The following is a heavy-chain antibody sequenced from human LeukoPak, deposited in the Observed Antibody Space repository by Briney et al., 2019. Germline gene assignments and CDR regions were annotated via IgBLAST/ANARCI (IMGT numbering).Heavy chain of an antibody. CDR2: VYYSGGT. D-gene: IGHD1-26*01. V-gene: IGHV4-59*01. CDR3: AIEGNTGNYQFDY. Sequence: PSETLSLTCTVSGGSISSYYWSWIRQPPGKGLEWIGYVYYSGGTNYNPSLKSRVTMSVDTSKNQFSLRLSSVAAADTAMYYCAIEGNTGNYQFDYWGQGILVTVSS. J-gene: IGHJ4*02. CDR1: GGSISSYY.